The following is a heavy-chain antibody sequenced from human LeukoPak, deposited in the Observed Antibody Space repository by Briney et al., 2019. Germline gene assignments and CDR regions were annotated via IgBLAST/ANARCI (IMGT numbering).Heavy chain of an antibody. CDR2: IFYSAYT. J-gene: IGHJ4*02. V-gene: IGHV4-39*07. CDR3: ARSPDRIAAAYVGTYYFDY. Sequence: PSETLSLTCTVSGGPISSSTYYWGWIRQPPGKGLEWIVSIFYSAYTYYNPSLKSQVSISVDTSKNQFSLKLSSVTAADTAVYYCARSPDRIAAAYVGTYYFDYWGQGTLVTVSS. D-gene: IGHD6-13*01. CDR1: GGPISSSTYY.